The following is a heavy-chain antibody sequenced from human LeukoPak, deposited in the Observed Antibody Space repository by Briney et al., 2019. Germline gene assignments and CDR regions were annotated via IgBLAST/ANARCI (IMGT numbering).Heavy chain of an antibody. CDR3: ARVRLADERAWAY. Sequence: ASVTVSCKASGYTFSDFYIHWVRQAPGQGLEYVGWITPKSGDTYSPQRFQGRVTMTRDASISTAYMELSSLRSDDTAVYFCARVRLADERAWAYWGQGTLVTVSS. CDR2: ITPKSGDT. J-gene: IGHJ4*02. D-gene: IGHD3-3*02. V-gene: IGHV1-2*02. CDR1: GYTFSDFY.